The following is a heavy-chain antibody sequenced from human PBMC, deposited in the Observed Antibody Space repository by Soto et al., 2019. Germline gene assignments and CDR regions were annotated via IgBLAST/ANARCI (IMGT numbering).Heavy chain of an antibody. CDR1: GGSISSGDYY. V-gene: IGHV4-30-4*01. CDR3: ARVVMTDSPRYYFDW. D-gene: IGHD2-21*02. CDR2: IYDSGYT. Sequence: SETLSLTCTVSGGSISSGDYYWSWIRQPPGKGLEWIGYIYDSGYTDYNPSLKSRVTISVDTSKNQFALRLSSVTAADTAVYYCARVVMTDSPRYYFDWWGKGTLVPVSS. J-gene: IGHJ4*02.